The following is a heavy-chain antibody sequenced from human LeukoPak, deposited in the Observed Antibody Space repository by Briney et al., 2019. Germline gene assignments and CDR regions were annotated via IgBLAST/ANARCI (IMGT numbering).Heavy chain of an antibody. J-gene: IGHJ4*02. CDR3: ARLPIGDYYFDY. CDR2: IYYSGST. D-gene: IGHD4-17*01. V-gene: IGHV4-39*01. Sequence: PSETLSLTCTVSGGSISSSSYYWGWIRQPPGKGLEWIGSIYYSGSTDYNPSLKSRVTISVDTSKNQFSLKLSSVTAADTAVYYCARLPIGDYYFDYWGQGTLVTVSS. CDR1: GGSISSSSYY.